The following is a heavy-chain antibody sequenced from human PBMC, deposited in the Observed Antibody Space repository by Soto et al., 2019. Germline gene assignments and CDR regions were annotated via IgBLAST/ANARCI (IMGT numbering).Heavy chain of an antibody. CDR3: AKELRGVVGPSGEI. D-gene: IGHD2-21*01. Sequence: SETLSLTCAVSGGPITSRTYSWGWIRQPPGKTLEWIGTIYYNGATRYNPSLESRVTISVDTSNNQFSLKLTSVTAADTAVYYCAKELRGVVGPSGEIWGQGTMVTVSS. V-gene: IGHV4-39*02. CDR2: IYYNGAT. CDR1: GGPITSRTYS. J-gene: IGHJ3*02.